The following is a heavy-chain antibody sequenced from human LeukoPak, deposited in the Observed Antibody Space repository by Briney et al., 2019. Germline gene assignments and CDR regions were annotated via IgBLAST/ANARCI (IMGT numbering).Heavy chain of an antibody. CDR2: ISNRISTI. D-gene: IGHD6-13*01. CDR1: GFTFSRYS. CDR3: ARDRVGYSSSWYDWFDP. V-gene: IGHV3-48*04. Sequence: PGGSLRLSCAASGFTFSRYSMNWVRQAPGKGLEWVSYISNRISTIYYADSVKGRFTMSRDNAKNSVYLQMNSLRAEDTAVYYCARDRVGYSSSWYDWFDPWGQGTLVTVSS. J-gene: IGHJ5*02.